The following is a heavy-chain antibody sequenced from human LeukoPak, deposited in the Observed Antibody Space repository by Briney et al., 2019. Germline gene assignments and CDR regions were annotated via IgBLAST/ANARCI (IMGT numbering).Heavy chain of an antibody. J-gene: IGHJ4*02. CDR2: ISWDGGTT. V-gene: IGHV3-43D*03. D-gene: IGHD4-23*01. Sequence: PGGSLRLSCAASGFIFNDYAMHWVRQAPGKGLEWVSVISWDGGTTNYADSVKGRFTISRVNSKNSLFLHMSSLSTEDTALYYCVKEGSDSGGQTLGYWGQGTLVTVSS. CDR3: VKEGSDSGGQTLGY. CDR1: GFIFNDYA.